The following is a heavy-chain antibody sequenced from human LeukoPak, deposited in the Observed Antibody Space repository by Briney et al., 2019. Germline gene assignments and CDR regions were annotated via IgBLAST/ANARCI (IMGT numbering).Heavy chain of an antibody. CDR1: GGSISSSSYY. CDR2: IYYSGSA. D-gene: IGHD3-10*01. V-gene: IGHV4-39*01. Sequence: SETLSLTCTVSGGSISSSSYYWGWIRQPPGKGLEWIGSIYYSGSAYYNPSLKSRVTISVDMSKNQFSLKLNSVTAADTAVYYCATSPPLSGNAAKWGQGTLVTVSS. J-gene: IGHJ4*02. CDR3: ATSPPLSGNAAK.